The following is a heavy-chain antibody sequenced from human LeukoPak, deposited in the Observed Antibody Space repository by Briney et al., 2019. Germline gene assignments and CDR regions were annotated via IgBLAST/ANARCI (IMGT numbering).Heavy chain of an antibody. Sequence: SETLSLTCTVSGGSISSYYWSWIRQPPAKGLEWIGYINYSGSTKYNPSLKSRVTISVDTSKNQFSLKVSSVTAADTAFYYCARHPSSSGPYYFDYWGQGTLVTVSS. V-gene: IGHV4-59*08. CDR2: INYSGST. CDR3: ARHPSSSGPYYFDY. J-gene: IGHJ4*02. CDR1: GGSISSYY. D-gene: IGHD6-19*01.